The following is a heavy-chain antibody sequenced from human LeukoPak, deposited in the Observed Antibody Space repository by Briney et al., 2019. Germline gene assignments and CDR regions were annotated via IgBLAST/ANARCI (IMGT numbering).Heavy chain of an antibody. V-gene: IGHV4-34*01. CDR3: ARTTYYYDSNGYYYPIDY. CDR1: GGSFSGYY. J-gene: IGHJ4*02. D-gene: IGHD3-22*01. Sequence: SETLSLTCAVYGGSFSGYYWSWIRQPPGKGLEWIGEINHSGSTNYNPSLKSRVTISVDTSKNQFSLKLSSVTAADTAVYYCARTTYYYDSNGYYYPIDYWGQGTLVTVSS. CDR2: INHSGST.